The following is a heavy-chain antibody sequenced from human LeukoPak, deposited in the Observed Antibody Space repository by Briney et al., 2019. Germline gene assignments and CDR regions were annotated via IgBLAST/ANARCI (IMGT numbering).Heavy chain of an antibody. CDR1: GYSFTSYG. Sequence: ASVKVSCKASGYSFTSYGISWVRQAPGQGLEWMGWITGNNGDRHYVEKFRGRVTMTTDTATSTAYMELRSLGSDDTAVYYCARIRSISGVLYSRIPNYFYYAMDVRGQGTTVTVSS. CDR2: ITGNNGDR. J-gene: IGHJ6*02. V-gene: IGHV1-18*01. CDR3: ARIRSISGVLYSRIPNYFYYAMDV. D-gene: IGHD3-3*01.